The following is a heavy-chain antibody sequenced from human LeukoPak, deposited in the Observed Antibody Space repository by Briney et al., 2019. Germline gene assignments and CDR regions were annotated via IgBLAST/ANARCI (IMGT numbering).Heavy chain of an antibody. CDR1: GFTFSSYD. V-gene: IGHV3-33*01. CDR3: AREASDAFDI. J-gene: IGHJ3*02. Sequence: PGRSLRLSCAASGFTFSSYDMHWVRQAPGKGLEWVALIWYDGSNKNYADPVKSRFTISRDNSKNTLFLQMNSLRAEDTAVYYCAREASDAFDIWGQGTMVTVSS. CDR2: IWYDGSNK.